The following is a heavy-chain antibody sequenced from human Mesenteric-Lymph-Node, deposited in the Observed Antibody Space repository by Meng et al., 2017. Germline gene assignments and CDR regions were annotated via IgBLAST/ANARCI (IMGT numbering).Heavy chain of an antibody. D-gene: IGHD3-3*01. CDR2: IYHSGST. CDR3: ARDPPSFGVVYIAVGMDV. Sequence: SETLSLTFTVSGYSISSGYYWGWIRQPPGKGPEWIGSIYHSGSTYYNPSLKSRVTISVDTSKNQFSLKLSSVTAADTAVYYCARDPPSFGVVYIAVGMDVWGQGTMVTVSS. J-gene: IGHJ6*02. V-gene: IGHV4-38-2*02. CDR1: GYSISSGYY.